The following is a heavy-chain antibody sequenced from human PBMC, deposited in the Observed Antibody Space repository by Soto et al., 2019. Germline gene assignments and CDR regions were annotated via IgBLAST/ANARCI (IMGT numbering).Heavy chain of an antibody. V-gene: IGHV4-31*03. Sequence: QVQLQESGPGLVKPSQTLSLTCTVSGGSISSGGYYWSWIRQHPGKGLEWIGYIYYSGSTYYNPSLKSRVTISVDTSKNQFSLKLSSVTAADTAVYYCARIADLMITFGGVIGPKEVPPKIFDYWGQGTLVTVSS. CDR3: ARIADLMITFGGVIGPKEVPPKIFDY. CDR2: IYYSGST. J-gene: IGHJ4*02. D-gene: IGHD3-16*02. CDR1: GGSISSGGYY.